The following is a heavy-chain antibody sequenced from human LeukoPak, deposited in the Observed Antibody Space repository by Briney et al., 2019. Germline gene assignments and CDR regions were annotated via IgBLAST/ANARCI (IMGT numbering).Heavy chain of an antibody. V-gene: IGHV4-61*02. Sequence: SETLSLTXTVSGGSISSGSYYWSWIRQPAGKGLEWIGRIYTSGSTNYNPSLKSRVTISVDTSKNQFSLKLSSVTAADTAVYYCARASIVGATTGWFDPWGQGTLVTVSS. J-gene: IGHJ5*02. CDR1: GGSISSGSYY. D-gene: IGHD1-26*01. CDR3: ARASIVGATTGWFDP. CDR2: IYTSGST.